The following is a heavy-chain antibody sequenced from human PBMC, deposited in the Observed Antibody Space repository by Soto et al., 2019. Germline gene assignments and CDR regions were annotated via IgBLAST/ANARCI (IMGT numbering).Heavy chain of an antibody. J-gene: IGHJ5*02. Sequence: QVQLVQSGAEVKKPGASVKVSCKASGYTFTSYDINWVRLATGQGLEWMGWMHPNSGNTAYAQKFQGRVTMXXNTSISTAYTELSSLRSEDTAVYYGARLKQDYAVAWGQGTLVTVSS. D-gene: IGHD3-16*01. CDR3: ARLKQDYAVA. V-gene: IGHV1-8*01. CDR1: GYTFTSYD. CDR2: MHPNSGNT.